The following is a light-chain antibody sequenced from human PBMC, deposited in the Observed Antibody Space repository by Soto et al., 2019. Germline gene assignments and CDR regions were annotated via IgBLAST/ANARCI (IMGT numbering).Light chain of an antibody. Sequence: EIVLTQSPGTLSLSPGERATLSCRASQSVSSTYLAWYQQKPGQAPRLLIYGSSNRATGIPDRFSGSGSGTDFALTISRLEPEDFAVYYCQQHGSSALTFGGGTKVEIK. CDR3: QQHGSSALT. CDR2: GSS. J-gene: IGKJ4*01. CDR1: QSVSSTY. V-gene: IGKV3-20*01.